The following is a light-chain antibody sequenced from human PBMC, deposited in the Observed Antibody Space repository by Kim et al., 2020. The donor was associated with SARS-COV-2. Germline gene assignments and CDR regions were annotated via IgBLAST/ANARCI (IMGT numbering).Light chain of an antibody. CDR1: QSVDSM. Sequence: STGESITLSCRPSQSVDSMLAWYQQKPGQAPRLLIYGASTRATDIPVRFTGSGSGTEFTLTISSLQSEDFAVYFCQQYYNWPPWTFGQGTKVDIK. CDR3: QQYYNWPPWT. CDR2: GAS. J-gene: IGKJ1*01. V-gene: IGKV3-15*01.